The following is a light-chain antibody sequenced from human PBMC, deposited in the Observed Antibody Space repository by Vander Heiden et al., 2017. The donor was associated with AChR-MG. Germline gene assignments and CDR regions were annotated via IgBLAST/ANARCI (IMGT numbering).Light chain of an antibody. Sequence: QSALTQPASVSGSPGQSITIPCTGTSNYVGGYNFVSWYQQPPGKAPKLMIYDVSKRPSGVSNRFSGSKSGNTASLTISGLQAEDEADYYCSSYTSSSTLVFGGGTKLTVL. CDR2: DVS. CDR1: SNYVGGYNF. CDR3: SSYTSSSTLV. V-gene: IGLV2-14*01. J-gene: IGLJ2*01.